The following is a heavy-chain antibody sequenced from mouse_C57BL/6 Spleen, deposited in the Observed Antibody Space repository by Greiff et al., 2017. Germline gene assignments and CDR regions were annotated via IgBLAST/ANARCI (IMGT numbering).Heavy chain of an antibody. V-gene: IGHV1-18*01. D-gene: IGHD4-1*01. J-gene: IGHJ1*03. Sequence: EVQLQQSGPELVKPGASVKIPCKASGYTFTDYNMDWVKQSHGKSLEWIGDINPNNGGTIYNQKFKGKATLTADKSSSTAYMELRSLTSADTAVXNCARSWDGGYFDVWGTGTTVTVSS. CDR3: ARSWDGGYFDV. CDR1: GYTFTDYN. CDR2: INPNNGGT.